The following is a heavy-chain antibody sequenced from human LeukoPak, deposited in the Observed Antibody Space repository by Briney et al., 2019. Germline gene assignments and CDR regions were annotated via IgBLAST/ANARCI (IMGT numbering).Heavy chain of an antibody. J-gene: IGHJ3*02. D-gene: IGHD5-12*01. V-gene: IGHV3-30-3*01. CDR3: ARAATDSGYVNDAFDI. CDR2: ISYDGGNN. Sequence: GGSLRLSCAASGFTFSSYAMHWVRQAPGKGLEWVAVISYDGGNNYYADSVKGRFTISRDNSKNTLYLQMNSLRAEDTAVYYCARAATDSGYVNDAFDIWGQGTMVTVSS. CDR1: GFTFSSYA.